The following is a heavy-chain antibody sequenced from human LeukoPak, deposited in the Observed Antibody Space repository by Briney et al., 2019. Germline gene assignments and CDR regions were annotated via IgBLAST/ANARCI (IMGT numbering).Heavy chain of an antibody. D-gene: IGHD2-2*03. CDR1: GFTFSSYD. J-gene: IGHJ4*02. Sequence: PGGSLRLSCAASGFTFSSYDMHWVRQARGKGVVWVAFIRYGGSNKYYADSVKGRFTISRDNSKNTLYLQMNSLRAEDTAVYYCAKDSRLRRWMYWGQGTLVTVSS. CDR2: IRYGGSNK. CDR3: AKDSRLRRWMY. V-gene: IGHV3-30*02.